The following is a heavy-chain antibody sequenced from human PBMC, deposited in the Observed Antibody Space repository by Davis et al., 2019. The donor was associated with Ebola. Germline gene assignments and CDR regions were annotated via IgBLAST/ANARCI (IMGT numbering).Heavy chain of an antibody. V-gene: IGHV3-11*04. J-gene: IGHJ4*02. CDR3: AKMSSAGFRESPFDY. Sequence: GGSLRLSCAASGFTFSDYYMSWIRQAPGKGLEWVSYISSSGSTIYYADSVKGRFTISRDNAKNSLYLQMNSLRAEDTAVYYCAKMSSAGFRESPFDYWGQGTLVTVSS. CDR1: GFTFSDYY. CDR2: ISSSGSTI. D-gene: IGHD3-10*01.